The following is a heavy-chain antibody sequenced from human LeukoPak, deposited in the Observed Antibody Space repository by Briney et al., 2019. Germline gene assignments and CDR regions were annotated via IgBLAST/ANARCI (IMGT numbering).Heavy chain of an antibody. Sequence: GGSLRLSCAASGFTFSSYDMNWVRQATGKGLEWVSGLGTGGDTYYAGSVKGRFTIYRENAKNSLYLQMNSLRAGDTAVYYCARGGPTGFDYWGQGTLVTVSS. CDR1: GFTFSSYD. V-gene: IGHV3-13*01. D-gene: IGHD4-17*01. CDR3: ARGGPTGFDY. CDR2: LGTGGDT. J-gene: IGHJ4*02.